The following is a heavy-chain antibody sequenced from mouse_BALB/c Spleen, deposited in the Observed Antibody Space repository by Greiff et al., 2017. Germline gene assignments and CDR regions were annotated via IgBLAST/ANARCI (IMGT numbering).Heavy chain of an antibody. CDR3: ARTPHYYGSSPYYFDY. Sequence: QVQLKESGPGLVAPSQSLSITCTVSGFSLTSYGVHWVRQPPGKGLEWLGVIWAGGSTNYNSALMSRLSISKDNSKSQVFLKMNSLQTDDTAMYYCARTPHYYGSSPYYFDYWGQGTTLTVSS. CDR2: IWAGGST. D-gene: IGHD1-1*01. CDR1: GFSLTSYG. V-gene: IGHV2-9*02. J-gene: IGHJ2*01.